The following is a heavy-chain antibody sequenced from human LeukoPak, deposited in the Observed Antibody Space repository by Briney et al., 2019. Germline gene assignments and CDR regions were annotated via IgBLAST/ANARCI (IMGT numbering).Heavy chain of an antibody. CDR3: ALWSSGYRAFDI. Sequence: GASVKVSCKASGYTFTSYYMHWVRQAPGQGLEWMGWINPNSGGTNYAQKFQGRVTMTRDTSISTAYMELSRLRSDDTAVYYCALWSSGYRAFDIWGQGTMVTVSS. CDR2: INPNSGGT. V-gene: IGHV1-2*02. J-gene: IGHJ3*02. D-gene: IGHD3-22*01. CDR1: GYTFTSYY.